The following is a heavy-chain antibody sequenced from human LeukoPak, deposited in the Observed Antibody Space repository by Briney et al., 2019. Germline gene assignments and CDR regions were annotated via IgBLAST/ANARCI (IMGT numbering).Heavy chain of an antibody. CDR3: ARVDWNPDY. Sequence: PSETLSLTCAVSGYSISSGYHWGWLRQPPGKGLEWIGSMYHRGNTYYNPSLKSRVTISVDTSKNQFSLKLRSVTAADTALYYCARVDWNPDYWGQGTLVTVSS. J-gene: IGHJ4*02. V-gene: IGHV4-38-2*01. CDR2: MYHRGNT. CDR1: GYSISSGYH. D-gene: IGHD1-1*01.